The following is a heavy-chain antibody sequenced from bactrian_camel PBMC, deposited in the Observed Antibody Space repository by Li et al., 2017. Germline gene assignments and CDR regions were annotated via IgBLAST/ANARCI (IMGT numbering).Heavy chain of an antibody. D-gene: IGHD6*01. CDR2: INSGGGTT. CDR3: VRDRSTQVAGPSG. CDR1: GFTFSHWD. J-gene: IGHJ4*01. V-gene: IGHV3S40*01. Sequence: DVQLVESGGGLAQPGGSLRLSCATSGFTFSHWDMSWVRQAPGKGLEWVSAINSGGGTTYYADSVKGRLTISRDNAKNTVYLQMNSLKPEDTALYYCVRDRSTQVAGPSGWGQGTQVTVS.